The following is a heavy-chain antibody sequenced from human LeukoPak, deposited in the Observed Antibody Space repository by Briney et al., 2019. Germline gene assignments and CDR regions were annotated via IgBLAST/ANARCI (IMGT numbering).Heavy chain of an antibody. CDR3: ARERGATGGWFGY. CDR2: INPNSGGT. J-gene: IGHJ4*02. D-gene: IGHD1-26*01. V-gene: IGHV1-2*02. CDR1: GYTFTGYY. Sequence: GASVKVSCKASGYTFTGYYMHWVRQAPGQGLEWMGWINPNSGGTNYAQKLQGRVTMTTDTSTSTAYMELRSLRSDDTAVYYCARERGATGGWFGYWGQGTLVTVSS.